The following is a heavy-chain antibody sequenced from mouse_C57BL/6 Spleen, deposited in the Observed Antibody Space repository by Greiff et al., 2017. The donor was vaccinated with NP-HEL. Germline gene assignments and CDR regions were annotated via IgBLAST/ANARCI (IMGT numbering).Heavy chain of an antibody. J-gene: IGHJ3*01. CDR3: ARGGYDYEAWFAY. V-gene: IGHV1-7*01. CDR2: IYPSSGYT. D-gene: IGHD2-4*01. CDR1: GYTFTSYW. Sequence: QVQLKESGAELAKPGASVKLSCKASGYTFTSYWMHWVKQRPGQGLEWIGYIYPSSGYTKYNQKFKDKATLTADKSSSTAYMQLSSLTYEDSAFDYYARGGYDYEAWFAYWGQGTLVTVSA.